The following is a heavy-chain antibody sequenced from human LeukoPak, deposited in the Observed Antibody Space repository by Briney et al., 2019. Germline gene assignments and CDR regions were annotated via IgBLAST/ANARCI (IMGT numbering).Heavy chain of an antibody. V-gene: IGHV3-64D*06. Sequence: GGSLRLSCSASGFTFSSYAMHWVRPAPGKGLEYVSAISSNGGSTYYADSVKGRFTISRDNSKNTLYLQMSSLRAEDTAVYYCVKDYSLLWFGEPGFWGHGPLVTVSS. D-gene: IGHD3-10*01. J-gene: IGHJ4*01. CDR2: ISSNGGST. CDR3: VKDYSLLWFGEPGF. CDR1: GFTFSSYA.